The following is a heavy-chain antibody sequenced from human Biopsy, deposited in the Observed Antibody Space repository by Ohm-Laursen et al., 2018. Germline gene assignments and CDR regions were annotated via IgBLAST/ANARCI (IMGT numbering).Heavy chain of an antibody. CDR3: ARDFYDSSGARHQ. V-gene: IGHV1-69*01. CDR2: IIPMFGPA. D-gene: IGHD3-22*01. Sequence: GSSVKVSCKASGFSFTGYYIHWVRQAPGQGLEWMGGIIPMFGPASYAQKFQGRVTITADESTSTAYMELSSLRSEDTAVYYCARDFYDSSGARHQWGQGTLVTVSS. J-gene: IGHJ4*02. CDR1: GFSFTGYY.